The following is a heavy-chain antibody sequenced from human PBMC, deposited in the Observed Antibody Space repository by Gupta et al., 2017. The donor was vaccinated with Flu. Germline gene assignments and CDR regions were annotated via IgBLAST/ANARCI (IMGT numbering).Heavy chain of an antibody. CDR2: ISYDGSNK. J-gene: IGHJ6*02. CDR1: GFTFSSYG. Sequence: QVQLVESGGGVVQPGRSLRLSCAASGFTFSSYGMHWVRQAPGKGLEWVAVISYDGSNKYYADSVKGRFTISRDNSKNTLYLQMNSLRAEDTAVYYCAKDHMSSRDYYYYYGMDVGGQGTTVTVSS. V-gene: IGHV3-30*18. CDR3: AKDHMSSRDYYYYYGMDV. D-gene: IGHD6-13*01.